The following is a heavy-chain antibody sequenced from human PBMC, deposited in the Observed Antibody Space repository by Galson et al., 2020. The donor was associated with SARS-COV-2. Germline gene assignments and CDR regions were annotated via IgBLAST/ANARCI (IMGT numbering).Heavy chain of an antibody. CDR1: GSTFTGYY. D-gene: IGHD2-2*01. Sequence: ASVKVSCKASGSTFTGYYLHWVRQAPGQGLEWMGWINPHSGGTNYAQTLQGRVTMTRDTSISTAYMELSRLRSDDTAVYYCARDAEDIVVVPAATIDYWGQGTLVTVSS. CDR3: ARDAEDIVVVPAATIDY. CDR2: INPHSGGT. V-gene: IGHV1-2*02. J-gene: IGHJ4*02.